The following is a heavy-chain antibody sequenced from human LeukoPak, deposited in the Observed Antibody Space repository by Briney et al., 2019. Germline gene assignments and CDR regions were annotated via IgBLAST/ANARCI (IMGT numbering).Heavy chain of an antibody. Sequence: ASVKVSCKASGYTFTSYYMHWVRQAPGQGLEWMGLINPSGGSTSYAQKFQGRVTMTRDTSTSTVYMELSSLRSEDTAVYYCARPGRRYCSGGSCYYYDYWGRGTLVTVSS. D-gene: IGHD2-15*01. CDR2: INPSGGST. CDR3: ARPGRRYCSGGSCYYYDY. V-gene: IGHV1-46*01. J-gene: IGHJ4*02. CDR1: GYTFTSYY.